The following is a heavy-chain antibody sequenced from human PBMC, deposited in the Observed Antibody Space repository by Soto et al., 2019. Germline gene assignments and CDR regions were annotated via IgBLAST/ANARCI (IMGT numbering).Heavy chain of an antibody. CDR2: ISGSGGKT. D-gene: IGHD4-17*01. CDR1: GFAFRSFA. CDR3: AKHHFGDFEGFFDY. V-gene: IGHV3-23*01. J-gene: IGHJ4*02. Sequence: DVQLLESGGNVVQPGGSLRLSCAASGFAFRSFAMSWVRQAPGKGLDWVSHISGSGGKTYYADSVQGRFTISRDNSKNTLYLQLNSMRADYTGVYYCAKHHFGDFEGFFDYWGQGILVTVSS.